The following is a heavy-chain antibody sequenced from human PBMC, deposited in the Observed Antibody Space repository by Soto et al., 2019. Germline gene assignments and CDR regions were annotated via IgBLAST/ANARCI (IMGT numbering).Heavy chain of an antibody. V-gene: IGHV3-33*01. J-gene: IGHJ1*01. CDR1: GFSFSNYG. D-gene: IGHD3-3*01. CDR2: IWYDGSNK. Sequence: QVQLVESGGGVVQPGRSLRLSCAGSGFSFSNYGMHWVRQAPGKGLEWGALIWYDGSNKYYADSVKGRFTISRDNSKNTLYLQMSSLRNEDTAVYYCARDPRVETTLMAVFQGWGQGTLVTVSS. CDR3: ARDPRVETTLMAVFQG.